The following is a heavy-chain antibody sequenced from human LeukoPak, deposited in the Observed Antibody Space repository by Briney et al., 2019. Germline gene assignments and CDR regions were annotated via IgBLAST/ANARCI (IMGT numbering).Heavy chain of an antibody. J-gene: IGHJ6*02. CDR3: AGDYVSHYYYGMDV. V-gene: IGHV3-30*03. D-gene: IGHD4-17*01. CDR2: ISYDGSNK. CDR1: GFTFSSYW. Sequence: GGSLRLSCAASGFTFSSYWMSWVRQAPGKGLEWVAVISYDGSNKYYADSVKGRFTISRDNSKNTLYLQMNSLRAVDTAVYYCAGDYVSHYYYGMDVWGQGTTVTVSS.